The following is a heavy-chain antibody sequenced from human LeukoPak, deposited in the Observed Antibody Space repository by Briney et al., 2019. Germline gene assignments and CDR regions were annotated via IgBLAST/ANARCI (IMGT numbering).Heavy chain of an antibody. CDR1: GGSFSGYY. J-gene: IGHJ4*02. D-gene: IGHD3-3*01. Sequence: SETLSLTCAVYGGSFSGYYRRWIRQPPGKGLEWIGEINHSGSTNYNPSLKSRVTISVDTSKHQFSLKLSSVTAADTAVYYCARGLNYDFWSGYYLSPFDYWGQGTLVTVSS. CDR3: ARGLNYDFWSGYYLSPFDY. V-gene: IGHV4-34*01. CDR2: INHSGST.